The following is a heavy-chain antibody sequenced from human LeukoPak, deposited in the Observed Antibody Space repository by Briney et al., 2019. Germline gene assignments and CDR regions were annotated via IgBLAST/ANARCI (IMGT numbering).Heavy chain of an antibody. CDR2: IYTSGST. CDR1: GGSISSYY. D-gene: IGHD3-22*01. J-gene: IGHJ3*02. Sequence: PSETLSLTCTVSGGSISSYYWSWIRQPAGKGLEWIGRIYTSGSTNYSPSLKSRVTMSVDTSKNQFSLKLSSVTAADTAVYYCASYDSSRDAFDIWGQGTMVTVSS. V-gene: IGHV4-4*07. CDR3: ASYDSSRDAFDI.